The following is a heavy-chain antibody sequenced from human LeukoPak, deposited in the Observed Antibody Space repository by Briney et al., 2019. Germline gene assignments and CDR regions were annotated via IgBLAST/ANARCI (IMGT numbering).Heavy chain of an antibody. CDR2: IYYSGST. J-gene: IGHJ4*02. CDR1: GGSISSSSYY. Sequence: SETLSLTCTVSGGSISSSSYYWGWIRQPPGKGLEWIGSIYYSGSTYYNPSLKSRVTISVDTSKNQFSLKLSSVTAADTAAYYCARIQLWFGPIDYWGQGTLVTVSS. CDR3: ARIQLWFGPIDY. D-gene: IGHD5-18*01. V-gene: IGHV4-39*01.